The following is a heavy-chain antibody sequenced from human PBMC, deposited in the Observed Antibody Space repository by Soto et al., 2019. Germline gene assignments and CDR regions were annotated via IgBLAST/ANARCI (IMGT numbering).Heavy chain of an antibody. J-gene: IGHJ3*02. D-gene: IGHD3-10*01. CDR3: TTLGSGSYYHVCAFDI. V-gene: IGHV3-15*07. CDR2: IKSKTDGGTT. CDR1: GFTFSNAW. Sequence: EVQLVESGGGLVKPGGSLRLSCAASGFTFSNAWMNWVRQAPGKGLEWVGRIKSKTDGGTTDYAEPVKGGFTISRDDSKSTMYMQMNSLKTEDTAVYYCTTLGSGSYYHVCAFDIWGQGTMVTVSS.